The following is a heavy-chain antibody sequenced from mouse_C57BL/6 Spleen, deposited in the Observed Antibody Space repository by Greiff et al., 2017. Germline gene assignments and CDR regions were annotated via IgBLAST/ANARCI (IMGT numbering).Heavy chain of an antibody. CDR3: ARQNYCGSSYVGDMEY. CDR2: ISSGGSYT. CDR1: GFTFSSYG. J-gene: IGHJ4*01. D-gene: IGHD1-1*01. Sequence: DVHLVESGGDLVKPGGSLKLSCAASGFTFSSYGMSWVRQTPDKRLEWVATISSGGSYTNYPDSLKGRFTIARDNAENTLYLQLSSLKSEDTAMYSCARQNYCGSSYVGDMEYWGKGTTVTVSS. V-gene: IGHV5-6*01.